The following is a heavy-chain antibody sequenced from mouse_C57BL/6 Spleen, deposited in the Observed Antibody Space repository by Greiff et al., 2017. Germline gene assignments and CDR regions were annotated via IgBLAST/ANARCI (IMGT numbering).Heavy chain of an antibody. V-gene: IGHV1-82*01. CDR2: IYPGDGDT. D-gene: IGHD2-5*01. J-gene: IGHJ2*01. Sequence: VQLQESGPELVKPGASVKISCKASGYAFSSSWMNWVKQRPGKGLEWIGRIYPGDGDTNYNGKFKGKATLTADKSSSTAYMQLSSLTSEDSAVYFCARSSYSNYVRYFDYWGQGTTLTVSS. CDR1: GYAFSSSW. CDR3: ARSSYSNYVRYFDY.